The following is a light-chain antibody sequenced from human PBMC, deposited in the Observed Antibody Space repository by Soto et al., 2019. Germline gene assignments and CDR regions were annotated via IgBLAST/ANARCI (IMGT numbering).Light chain of an antibody. Sequence: QSPGTLSLSPGERATFSCRASQSVSNNYLAWYQQKPGQAPRLLIYGASNRATGIPDRFSGSGSGTDFTLTISRLEPEDFAVYYCQQYGSSGTFGQGTKVDIK. J-gene: IGKJ1*01. CDR1: QSVSNNY. V-gene: IGKV3-20*01. CDR3: QQYGSSGT. CDR2: GAS.